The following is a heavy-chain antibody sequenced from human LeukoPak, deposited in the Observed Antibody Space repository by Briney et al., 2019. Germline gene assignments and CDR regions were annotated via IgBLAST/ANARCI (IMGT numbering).Heavy chain of an antibody. V-gene: IGHV4-39*07. CDR1: GDSIRSSSYH. CDR3: ARGWRYYGSGSYYLYFDY. J-gene: IGHJ4*02. CDR2: IYYSGST. D-gene: IGHD3-10*01. Sequence: SETLSLTCIVSGDSIRSSSYHWGWIRQPPGKGLEWIGSIYYSGSTYYNPSLKSRVTISVDTSKNQFSLKLSSVTAADTAVYYCARGWRYYGSGSYYLYFDYWGQGTLVTVSS.